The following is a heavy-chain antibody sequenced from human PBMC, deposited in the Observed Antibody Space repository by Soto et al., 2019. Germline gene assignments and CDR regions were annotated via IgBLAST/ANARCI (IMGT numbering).Heavy chain of an antibody. Sequence: QITLKESGPTLVRPTQTLTLTCTFSGFSLTTSGVGVGWIRQPPGKALEWLAVIYWDDDKRYSSSLKSRLTITKDTSKNQVVLTMTNMDPVDTATYYCAHHPYYGLGSYSFDYGGQGTLVTVSS. D-gene: IGHD3-10*01. CDR3: AHHPYYGLGSYSFDY. CDR2: IYWDDDK. V-gene: IGHV2-5*02. CDR1: GFSLTTSGVG. J-gene: IGHJ4*02.